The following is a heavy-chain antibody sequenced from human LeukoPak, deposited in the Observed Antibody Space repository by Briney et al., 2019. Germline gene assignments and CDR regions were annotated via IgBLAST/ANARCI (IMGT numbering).Heavy chain of an antibody. CDR3: AREGYCSGGSCYPIDY. J-gene: IGHJ4*02. CDR1: GFTFSSYS. CDR2: ISSSSSYI. Sequence: PGGSLRLSCAASGFTFSSYSMNWVRQAPGKGLEWVSSISSSSSYIYYADSVKGRFTISRDNAKNSLYLQMNSLRAEDTAVYYCAREGYCSGGSCYPIDYWGQGTLVTASS. D-gene: IGHD2-15*01. V-gene: IGHV3-21*01.